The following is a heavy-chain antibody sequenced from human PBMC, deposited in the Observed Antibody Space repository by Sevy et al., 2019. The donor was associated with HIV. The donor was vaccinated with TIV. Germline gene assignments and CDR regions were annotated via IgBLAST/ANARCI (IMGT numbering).Heavy chain of an antibody. V-gene: IGHV4-59*08. J-gene: IGHJ4*02. D-gene: IGHD1-26*01. Sequence: GSLRLSCTVSGDSITSLYWNWIRQPPGKGLEWIANIYYNGHINYNPSLKSRITLSLDTSKNQFSLRLSSVTAADTAMYYCAGENAWGRGYSWGQGTLVTVSS. CDR2: IYYNGHI. CDR1: GDSITSLY. CDR3: AGENAWGRGYS.